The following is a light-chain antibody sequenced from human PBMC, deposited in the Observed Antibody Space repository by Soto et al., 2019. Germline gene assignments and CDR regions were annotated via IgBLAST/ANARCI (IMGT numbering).Light chain of an antibody. J-gene: IGKJ1*01. V-gene: IGKV1-5*01. CDR2: DAS. Sequence: DIQMTQSPSTLSASVGDRIIITCRASQRISIWLAWYQQKPGKAPKLLIYDASSLESGVPSRFSGSGSGTEFTLIISSLQPDDFATYYCQQYVNYSPWTFGQGTKVEIK. CDR3: QQYVNYSPWT. CDR1: QRISIW.